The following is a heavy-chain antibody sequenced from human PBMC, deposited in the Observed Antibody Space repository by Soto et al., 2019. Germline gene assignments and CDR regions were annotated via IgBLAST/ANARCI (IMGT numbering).Heavy chain of an antibody. J-gene: IGHJ4*02. CDR2: IYYTGST. V-gene: IGHV4-59*13. CDR1: GGSFSSYY. CDR3: ASIPSYYDFWTGYYFDF. D-gene: IGHD3-3*01. Sequence: ETLSLTCSVSGGSFSSYYWSWIRQPPGKGLEWIAYIYYTGSTSYNPSLKSRVTISVDTSKNQFSLKVNSVTAADTAVYYCASIPSYYDFWTGYYFDFWGQGALVTVSS.